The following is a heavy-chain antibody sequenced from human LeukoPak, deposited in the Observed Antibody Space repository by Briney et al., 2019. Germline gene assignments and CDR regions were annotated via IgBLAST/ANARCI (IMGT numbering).Heavy chain of an antibody. D-gene: IGHD3-16*01. CDR3: AKASSNQGGAFDI. V-gene: IGHV3-9*01. CDR2: ISWNSGSI. Sequence: QPGRSLRLSCAASGFTFDDYAMHWVRQAPGKGLEWVSGISWNSGSIGYADSVKGRFTISRDNAKNSLYLQMNSLRAEDTALYYCAKASSNQGGAFDIWGQGTMVTVSS. CDR1: GFTFDDYA. J-gene: IGHJ3*02.